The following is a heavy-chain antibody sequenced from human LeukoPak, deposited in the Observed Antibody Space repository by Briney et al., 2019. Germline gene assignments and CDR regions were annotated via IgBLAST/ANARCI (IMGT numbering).Heavy chain of an antibody. J-gene: IGHJ3*02. CDR2: SYYSSKWYN. Sequence: SQTLSLTCAISGDXVSSNSAAWNWIRQSPSRGLEWLGRSYYSSKWYNGYAVSVKSRITINPDTSKNQFSLQLNSVTPEDTALYYCARGAVAVRNAFDIWGQGTMVTVSS. CDR1: GDXVSSNSAA. V-gene: IGHV6-1*01. CDR3: ARGAVAVRNAFDI. D-gene: IGHD6-19*01.